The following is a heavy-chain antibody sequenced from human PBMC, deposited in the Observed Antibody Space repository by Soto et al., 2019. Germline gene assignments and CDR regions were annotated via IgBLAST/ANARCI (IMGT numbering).Heavy chain of an antibody. V-gene: IGHV1-18*01. D-gene: IGHD1-26*01. CDR1: GYTFSSYG. CDR3: XXTLPPIDY. Sequence: QVQLVQSGAEVKKPGASVKVSCKASGYTFSSYGFSWVRQAPGQGLEWMGWINAYNGNTNYAQKLQGRVTMTTDTXXXXXXXXXXXXXXXDTAXXXXXXTLPPIDYWGQGTLVTVSS. J-gene: IGHJ4*02. CDR2: INAYNGNT.